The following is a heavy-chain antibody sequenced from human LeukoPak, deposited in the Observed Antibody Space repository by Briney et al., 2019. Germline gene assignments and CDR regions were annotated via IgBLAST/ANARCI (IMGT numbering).Heavy chain of an antibody. CDR3: ARGSSSSSLPADY. CDR2: ISSSSSYI. Sequence: GGSLRLSCAASGFTFSSYSMNWVRQASGKGLEWVSSISSSSSYIYYADSVKGRFTISRDNAKNSLYLQMNSLRAEDTAVYYCARGSSSSSLPADYWGQGTLVTVSS. V-gene: IGHV3-21*01. CDR1: GFTFSSYS. J-gene: IGHJ4*02. D-gene: IGHD6-6*01.